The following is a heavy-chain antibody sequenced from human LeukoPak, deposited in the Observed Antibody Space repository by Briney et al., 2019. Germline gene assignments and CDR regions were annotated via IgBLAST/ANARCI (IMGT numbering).Heavy chain of an antibody. D-gene: IGHD2-15*01. CDR2: ISSCSSYI. V-gene: IGHV3-21*01. CDR1: GFTFSSYS. J-gene: IGHJ3*02. Sequence: GGSLRLSCAASGFTFSSYSMNWVRQAPGKGLEWVSSISSCSSYIYYADSVKGRFTISRDNAKNSLYLQMNSLRAEDTAVYYCARDGIVVAFDIWGQGTMVTVSS. CDR3: ARDGIVVAFDI.